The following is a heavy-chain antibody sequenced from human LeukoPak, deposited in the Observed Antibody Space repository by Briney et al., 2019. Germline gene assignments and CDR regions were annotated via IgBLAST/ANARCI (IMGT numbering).Heavy chain of an antibody. V-gene: IGHV4-59*12. Sequence: PSETLSLTCTVSGGSISSYYWSWIRQPPGKGLEWIGYIYYSGSTNYNPSLKSRVTISVDTSKNQFSLKLSSVTAADTAVYYCARDQGAGYGDYAFWGQGTLVTVSS. D-gene: IGHD4-17*01. CDR3: ARDQGAGYGDYAF. CDR1: GGSISSYY. J-gene: IGHJ4*02. CDR2: IYYSGST.